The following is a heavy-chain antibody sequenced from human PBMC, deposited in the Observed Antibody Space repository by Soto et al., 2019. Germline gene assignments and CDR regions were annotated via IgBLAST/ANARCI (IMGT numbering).Heavy chain of an antibody. CDR2: INSDGSST. Sequence: PGGSLRLSCAASGFTFSSYWMHWVRQAPGKGLVWVSRINSDGSSTSYADSVKGRFTISRDNAKNTLYLQMNSLRAEDTAVYYCTRESPLTTAAFDIWGQGTMVTVSS. CDR3: TRESPLTTAAFDI. D-gene: IGHD4-17*01. CDR1: GFTFSSYW. V-gene: IGHV3-74*01. J-gene: IGHJ3*02.